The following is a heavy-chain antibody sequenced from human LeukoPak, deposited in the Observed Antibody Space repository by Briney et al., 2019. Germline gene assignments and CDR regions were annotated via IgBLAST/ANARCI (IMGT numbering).Heavy chain of an antibody. CDR3: AKRRGLELTYYYHMDV. Sequence: PGGSLRLSCSASGFTFSDNYMSWIRQAPGKGLQWVSYISTGSSVYYAESVKGRFTTSRDSANNSLYLQMNSLRAEDTAVYYCAKRRGLELTYYYHMDVWGKGTTVTVSS. V-gene: IGHV3-11*01. J-gene: IGHJ6*03. D-gene: IGHD1-7*01. CDR1: GFTFSDNY. CDR2: ISTGSSV.